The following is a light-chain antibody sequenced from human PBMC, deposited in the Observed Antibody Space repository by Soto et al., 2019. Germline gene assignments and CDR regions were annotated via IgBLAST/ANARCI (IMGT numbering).Light chain of an antibody. V-gene: IGLV2-23*01. Sequence: QSALTQRASVSGSPGQSITISCTGTSSDVGSYNLVSWYQQHPGKAPKLMIYEGSKRPSGVSNRFSGSKSGNTASLTISGLQAEDEADYYCCSYAGSSTLAFGGGTKLTVL. J-gene: IGLJ2*01. CDR1: SSDVGSYNL. CDR2: EGS. CDR3: CSYAGSSTLA.